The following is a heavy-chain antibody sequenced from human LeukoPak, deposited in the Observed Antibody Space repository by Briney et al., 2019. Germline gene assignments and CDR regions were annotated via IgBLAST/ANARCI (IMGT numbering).Heavy chain of an antibody. CDR1: GFTFDDYA. Sequence: GGSLRLSCAASGFTFDDYAMHWVRQAPGKGLEWVSGISWNSGSIGYADSVKGRFTISRDNAKNSLYLQMNSLRVEDTAVYYCAREDSSSSSDYWGQGTLVTVSS. CDR2: ISWNSGSI. V-gene: IGHV3-9*01. J-gene: IGHJ4*02. CDR3: AREDSSSSSDY. D-gene: IGHD6-13*01.